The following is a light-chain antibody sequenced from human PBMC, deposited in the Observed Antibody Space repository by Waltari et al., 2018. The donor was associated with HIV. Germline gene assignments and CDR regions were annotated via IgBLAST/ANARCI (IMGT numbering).Light chain of an antibody. CDR2: TAS. J-gene: IGKJ1*01. CDR3: QQSYSSPPT. Sequence: DIQMTQSPSSLSASVGDRGTITCRASQNIRSNLNWYQQKPSKPPKLLIYTASSMKNRLPSRFSSSGSGTDFTLTISHLQPEDVAYYHCQQSYSSPPTFGQGTNVEIK. CDR1: QNIRSN. V-gene: IGKV1-39*01.